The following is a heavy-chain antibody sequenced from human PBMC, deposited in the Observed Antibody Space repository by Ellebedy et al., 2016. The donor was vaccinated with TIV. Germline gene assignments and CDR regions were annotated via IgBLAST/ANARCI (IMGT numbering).Heavy chain of an antibody. CDR1: GGTFSRYA. Sequence: ASVKVSCKASGGTFSRYAISWVRQAPGQGLEWMGGIIPVIGSVTYAHNFRGRVTFTADTSTTTAYMELTSLTFDDAAVYFCARDPERRIVGAGFDYWGQGTMVAVSS. CDR3: ARDPERRIVGAGFDY. CDR2: IIPVIGSV. V-gene: IGHV1-69*06. D-gene: IGHD1-26*01. J-gene: IGHJ4*02.